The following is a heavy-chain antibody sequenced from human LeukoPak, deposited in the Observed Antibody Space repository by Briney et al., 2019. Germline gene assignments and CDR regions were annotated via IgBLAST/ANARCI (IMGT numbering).Heavy chain of an antibody. CDR2: FDPEDGET. CDR1: GYTLTELS. D-gene: IGHD1-26*01. Sequence: ASVKVSCKVSGYTLTELSMHWVQQAPGKGLEWMGGFDPEDGETIYAQKFQGRVTMTEDTSTDTAYMELSSLRSEDTAVYYCATAYSGSTNWFDPWGQGTLVTVSS. V-gene: IGHV1-24*01. J-gene: IGHJ5*02. CDR3: ATAYSGSTNWFDP.